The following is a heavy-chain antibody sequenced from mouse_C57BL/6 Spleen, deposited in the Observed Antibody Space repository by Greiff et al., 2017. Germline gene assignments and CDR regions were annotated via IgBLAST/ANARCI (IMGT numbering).Heavy chain of an antibody. V-gene: IGHV6-3*01. D-gene: IGHD1-1*01. J-gene: IGHJ1*03. CDR1: GFTFSNYW. Sequence: EVKVEESGGGLVQPGGSMKLSCVASGFTFSNYWMTWVRQSPEKGLEWVAQIRLKSDNYATHYAESVQGRFTISRDDSKSGVYLQMNNLRAEDTGIYYCTNYYGSSYDWYFDVWGTGTTVTVSS. CDR2: IRLKSDNYAT. CDR3: TNYYGSSYDWYFDV.